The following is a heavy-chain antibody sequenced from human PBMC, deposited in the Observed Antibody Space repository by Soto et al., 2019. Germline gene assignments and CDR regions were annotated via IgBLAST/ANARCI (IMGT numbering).Heavy chain of an antibody. CDR2: ISAYNGNT. D-gene: IGHD2-15*01. CDR3: ARDXPVVVVAVDYYYYGMDV. J-gene: IGHJ6*02. Sequence: ASVKVSCKASGYTFTSYGISWVRQAPGQGLEWMGWISAYNGNTNYAQKLQGRVTVTTDTSTSTAYMELRSLRSDDTAVYYCARDXPVVVVAVDYYYYGMDVWGQGTTVTVSS. CDR1: GYTFTSYG. V-gene: IGHV1-18*04.